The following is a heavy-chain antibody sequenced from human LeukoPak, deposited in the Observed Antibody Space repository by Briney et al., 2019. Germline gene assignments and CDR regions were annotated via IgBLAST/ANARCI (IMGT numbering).Heavy chain of an antibody. Sequence: GASVKVSCKASGYTFTGYYMHWVRQAPGQGLEWMGRINPNSGGTDYAQKFQGRVTMTRDTSISTAYMELSRLRSDDTAVYYCARDRGVGATKNWFDPWGQGTLVTVSS. CDR3: ARDRGVGATKNWFDP. CDR1: GYTFTGYY. CDR2: INPNSGGT. J-gene: IGHJ5*02. D-gene: IGHD1-26*01. V-gene: IGHV1-2*06.